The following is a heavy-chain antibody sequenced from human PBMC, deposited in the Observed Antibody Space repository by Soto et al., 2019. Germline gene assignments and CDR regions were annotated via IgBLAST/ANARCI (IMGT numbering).Heavy chain of an antibody. CDR1: GYTFTSYG. CDR2: ISAYNGHT. J-gene: IGHJ4*02. V-gene: IGHV1-18*04. CDR3: ARSVVLEFIYPPTYYFDY. D-gene: IGHD3-3*01. Sequence: QVQLVQSGAEVKKPGASVKVSCKASGYTFTSYGISWVRQAPGQGLEWMGWISAYNGHTNYAQKLQGRVTMTTDTSTSTAYIELRRLRSDDTAVYYCARSVVLEFIYPPTYYFDYGGQGTLVTVSS.